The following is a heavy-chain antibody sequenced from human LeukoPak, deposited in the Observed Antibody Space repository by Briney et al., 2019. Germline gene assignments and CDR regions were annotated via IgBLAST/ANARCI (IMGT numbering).Heavy chain of an antibody. CDR2: ISSSSSTI. D-gene: IGHD3-9*01. V-gene: IGHV3-48*01. CDR1: GFTFSSYS. Sequence: QTGGSLRLSCAASGFTFSSYSMNWVRQAPGKGVEWVSYISSSSSTIYYADSEKGRFTISRDNAKNSLYLQMNSLRAEDTAVYYCARAEKVEYYDILTGYHYYYYYMDVWGKGTTVTVSS. CDR3: ARAEKVEYYDILTGYHYYYYYMDV. J-gene: IGHJ6*03.